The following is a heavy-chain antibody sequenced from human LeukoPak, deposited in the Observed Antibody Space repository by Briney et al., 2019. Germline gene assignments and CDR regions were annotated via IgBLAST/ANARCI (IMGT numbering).Heavy chain of an antibody. CDR2: IYTSGST. CDR1: GGSISSGSYY. CDR3: ARERLIFGVVHAFDI. V-gene: IGHV4-61*02. J-gene: IGHJ3*02. D-gene: IGHD3-3*01. Sequence: SETLSLTCTVSGGSISSGSYYWSWIRQPAGKGPEWIGRIYTSGSTNYNPSLKSRVTISVDTSKNQFSLKLSSVTAADTAVYYCARERLIFGVVHAFDIWGQGTMVTVSS.